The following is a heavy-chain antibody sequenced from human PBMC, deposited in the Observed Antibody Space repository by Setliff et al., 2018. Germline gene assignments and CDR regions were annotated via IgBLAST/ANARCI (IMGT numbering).Heavy chain of an antibody. CDR2: IHYSGST. CDR3: ARHGLHCTNGICPPPFDP. Sequence: SETLSLTCSVSGGSIISSTYNWGWIRQPPGKGLEWIGSIHYSGSTYYNPSLESRVTISVDTSKNQFSLKMTSVTAADTAVYYCARHGLHCTNGICPPPFDPWGQGTLVTVSS. J-gene: IGHJ5*02. CDR1: GGSIISSTYN. V-gene: IGHV4-39*01. D-gene: IGHD2-8*01.